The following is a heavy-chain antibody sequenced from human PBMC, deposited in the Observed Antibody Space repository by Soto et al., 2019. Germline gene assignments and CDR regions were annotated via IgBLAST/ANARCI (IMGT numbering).Heavy chain of an antibody. J-gene: IGHJ6*02. CDR2: INSDGSIT. Sequence: GSLRLSCAASGFTFSSYWMHWVRQAPGKGLVWVSRINSDGSITSYADSVKGRFTISRDNAKNTLYLHMNSLRAEDTAVYYCARQEGAAFYYDGMDVWGQGTTVTVSS. CDR1: GFTFSSYW. V-gene: IGHV3-74*01. CDR3: ARQEGAAFYYDGMDV.